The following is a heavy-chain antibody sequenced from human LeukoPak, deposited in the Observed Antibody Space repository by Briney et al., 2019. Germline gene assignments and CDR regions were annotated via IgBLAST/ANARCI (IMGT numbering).Heavy chain of an antibody. J-gene: IGHJ3*02. CDR3: ARVSGSSWDHDAFDI. CDR1: GGSFSGYY. V-gene: IGHV4-34*01. D-gene: IGHD6-13*01. CDR2: INHSGST. Sequence: ASETLSLTCAVYGGSFSGYYWSWIRQPPGKGLEWIGEINHSGSTNYNPSLKSRVTISVDTSKNQFSLKLSSVTAADTAVYHCARVSGSSWDHDAFDIWGQGTMVTVSS.